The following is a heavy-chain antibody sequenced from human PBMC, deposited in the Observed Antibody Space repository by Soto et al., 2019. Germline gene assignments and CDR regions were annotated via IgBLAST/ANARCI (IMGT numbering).Heavy chain of an antibody. CDR3: ARVSWREKYGMDV. CDR2: ITFSGNTV. CDR1: GFTFGDSY. J-gene: IGHJ6*02. Sequence: GGSLRVSCTASGFTFGDSYMSWIRQAPGKGLEWISYITFSGNTVYYADSLKGRFTISRDNAKNSLYLQMNRLRAEDTAVYYCARVSWREKYGMDVWGQGTTVTVSS. V-gene: IGHV3-11*01.